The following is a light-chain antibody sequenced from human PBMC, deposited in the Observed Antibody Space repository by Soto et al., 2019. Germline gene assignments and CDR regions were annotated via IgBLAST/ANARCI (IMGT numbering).Light chain of an antibody. CDR3: AAWDDSLNVVV. Sequence: QLVLTQPPSASGTPGQRVTISCSGSSPNIGSNTVNWYQLLPGPAPKLPIYSNNQRPSGVPDRFSGSKSGTSASLAIRGLQSEDEADYYCAAWDDSLNVVVFGGGTKLTVL. CDR2: SNN. V-gene: IGLV1-44*01. J-gene: IGLJ2*01. CDR1: SPNIGSNT.